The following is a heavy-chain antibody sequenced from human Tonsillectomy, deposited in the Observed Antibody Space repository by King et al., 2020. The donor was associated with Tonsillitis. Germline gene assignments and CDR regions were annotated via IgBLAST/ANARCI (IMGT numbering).Heavy chain of an antibody. V-gene: IGHV4-39*01. Sequence: LQLQESGPGLVKPSETLSLTCTVSGGSISSSSYYWGWIRQPPGKGLEWIGSIYYSGSTYYNPSLKSRVTISVDTSKNQFSLKLSSVTAADTAVYYCAGQGPIVVVITERTNRFDPWGQGTLVTVSS. D-gene: IGHD3-22*01. CDR2: IYYSGST. CDR3: AGQGPIVVVITERTNRFDP. CDR1: GGSISSSSYY. J-gene: IGHJ5*02.